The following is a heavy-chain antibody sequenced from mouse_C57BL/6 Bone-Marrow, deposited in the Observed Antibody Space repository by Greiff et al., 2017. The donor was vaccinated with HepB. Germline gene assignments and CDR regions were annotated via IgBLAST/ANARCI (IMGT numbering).Heavy chain of an antibody. CDR1: GFTFSNYW. D-gene: IGHD1-1*01. Sequence: EVKVEESGGGLVQPGGSMKLSCVASGFTFSNYWMNWVRQSPEKGLEWVAQIRLKSDNYATHYAESVKGRFTISRDDSKSSVYLQMNNLRAEDTGIYYCTGRIITTVPRYFDVWGTGTTVTVSS. J-gene: IGHJ1*03. V-gene: IGHV6-3*01. CDR3: TGRIITTVPRYFDV. CDR2: IRLKSDNYAT.